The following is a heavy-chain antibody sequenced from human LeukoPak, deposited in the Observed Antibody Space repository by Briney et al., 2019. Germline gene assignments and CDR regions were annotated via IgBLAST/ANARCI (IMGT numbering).Heavy chain of an antibody. Sequence: TGGSLRLSCAASGFTLSSYAMSWVPQAPGKGLEWVSAISGSGGSTYYADSVKGRFTISRDNSKTTLYLQMNSLRAEDTAVYYCAKGGNYGSGNYYFDYWGQGTLVTVSS. CDR2: ISGSGGST. CDR3: AKGGNYGSGNYYFDY. CDR1: GFTLSSYA. J-gene: IGHJ4*02. V-gene: IGHV3-23*01. D-gene: IGHD3-10*01.